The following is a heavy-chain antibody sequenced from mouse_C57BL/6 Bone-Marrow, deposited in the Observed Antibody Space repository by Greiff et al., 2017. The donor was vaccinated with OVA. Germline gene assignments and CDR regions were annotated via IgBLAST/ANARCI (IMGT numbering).Heavy chain of an antibody. V-gene: IGHV1-54*01. D-gene: IGHD1-1*01. Sequence: QVQLQQSGAELVRPGTSVKVSCKASGYAFTNYLIEWVKQRPGQGLEWIGVINPGSGGTNYNEKFKGKATLTADKSSSTAYMQLSSLTSEDSAVYFCAREGHYYGSSLAWFAYWGQGTLVTVSA. J-gene: IGHJ3*01. CDR1: GYAFTNYL. CDR2: INPGSGGT. CDR3: AREGHYYGSSLAWFAY.